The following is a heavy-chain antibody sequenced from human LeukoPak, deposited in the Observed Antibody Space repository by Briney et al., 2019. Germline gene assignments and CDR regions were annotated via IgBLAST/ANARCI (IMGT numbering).Heavy chain of an antibody. Sequence: QTGGSLRLSCAASGFTFSSYAMSWVRQAPGKGLEWVSSISGSGDNTYYAESVKGRFTISRDNSKNTLFPQMNSLRAEDTAVFYCAKRSGYTTGWFFDFWGQGTLVTVSS. CDR2: ISGSGDNT. V-gene: IGHV3-23*01. CDR3: AKRSGYTTGWFFDF. D-gene: IGHD6-19*01. CDR1: GFTFSSYA. J-gene: IGHJ4*02.